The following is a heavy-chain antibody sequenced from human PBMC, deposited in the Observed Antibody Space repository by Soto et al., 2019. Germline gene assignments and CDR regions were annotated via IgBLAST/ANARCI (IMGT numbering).Heavy chain of an antibody. D-gene: IGHD3-9*01. CDR2: IFYSGDT. J-gene: IGHJ4*02. V-gene: IGHV4-59*11. Sequence: SETLSLNDSVSDDALRNPHYRWIRQPPRSRLEWLGHIFYSGDTSSYNPSLKSRVSMSGDTSKNQFSLKLRSVSADDTAVYFCARVSYFRGLDWLFAFDSWGQGALVTVS. CDR3: ARVSYFRGLDWLFAFDS. CDR1: DDALRNPH.